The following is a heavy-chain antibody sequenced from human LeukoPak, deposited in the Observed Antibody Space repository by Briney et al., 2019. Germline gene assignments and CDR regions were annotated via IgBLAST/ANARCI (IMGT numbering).Heavy chain of an antibody. CDR1: GFTFSSYA. CDR3: AKDSGYYDSSGYYYYYYYMDV. V-gene: IGHV3-30*02. J-gene: IGHJ6*03. CDR2: IRYDGSNK. Sequence: GGSLRLSCAASGFTFSSYAMHWVRQAPGKGLEWVAFIRYDGSNKYYADSVKGRFTISRDNSKNTLYLQMNSLRAEDTAVYYCAKDSGYYDSSGYYYYYYYMDVWGKGTTVTVSS. D-gene: IGHD3-22*01.